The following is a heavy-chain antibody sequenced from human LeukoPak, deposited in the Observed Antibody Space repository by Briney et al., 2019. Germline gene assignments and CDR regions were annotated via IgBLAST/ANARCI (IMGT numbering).Heavy chain of an antibody. CDR3: ARNFRSSSSTVRGWVPGY. CDR1: GFTFSSYG. Sequence: GGSLRLSCAASGFTFSSYGMHWVRQAPGKGLEWVAFIRYDGSNKYYADSVKGRFTISRDNSKNTLYLQMNSLRAEDTAVYYCARNFRSSSSTVRGWVPGYWGQGTLVTVSS. J-gene: IGHJ4*02. V-gene: IGHV3-30*02. D-gene: IGHD2-2*01. CDR2: IRYDGSNK.